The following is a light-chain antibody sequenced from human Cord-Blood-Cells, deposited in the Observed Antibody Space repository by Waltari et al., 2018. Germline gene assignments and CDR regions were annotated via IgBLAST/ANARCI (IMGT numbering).Light chain of an antibody. CDR2: GNS. CDR1: SSNIGAGYD. J-gene: IGLJ1*01. Sequence: QSVLTQPPSVSGAPGQRVTISCTGSSSNIGAGYDVHWYQQLPGTAPKLLIYGNSNRPSGVPDRFSGSKSGTSASLTITGRQAEDEADYYCQSYDSSQSGSVFGTGTKVTVL. V-gene: IGLV1-40*01. CDR3: QSYDSSQSGSV.